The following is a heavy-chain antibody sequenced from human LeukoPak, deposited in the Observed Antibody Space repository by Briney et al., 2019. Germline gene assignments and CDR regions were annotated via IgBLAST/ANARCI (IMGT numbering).Heavy chain of an antibody. CDR1: GDSITSGSYY. J-gene: IGHJ3*02. D-gene: IGHD3-9*01. CDR2: IYYSGST. V-gene: IGHV4-39*07. CDR3: ARDTKYYDILTGYYRGDAFDI. Sequence: PSETLSLTCTVSGDSITSGSYYWGWIRQPPGRGLEWIGSIYYSGSTYYNPSLKSRVTISVDTSKNQFSLKLSSVTAADTAVYYCARDTKYYDILTGYYRGDAFDIWGQGTMVTVSS.